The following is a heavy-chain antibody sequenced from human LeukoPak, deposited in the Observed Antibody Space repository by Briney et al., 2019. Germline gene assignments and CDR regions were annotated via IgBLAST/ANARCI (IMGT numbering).Heavy chain of an antibody. V-gene: IGHV4-39*07. J-gene: IGHJ4*02. CDR1: GGSISSNTYY. D-gene: IGHD5-18*01. CDR3: ARDYQGGYGDKTVDY. Sequence: SETLSLTCTVSGGSISSNTYYWGWIRQPPGKGLEWIGSIYYSGSTYYNPSLKSRVTISVDTSKNQFSLKLSSVTAADTAVYYCARDYQGGYGDKTVDYWGQGTLVTVSS. CDR2: IYYSGST.